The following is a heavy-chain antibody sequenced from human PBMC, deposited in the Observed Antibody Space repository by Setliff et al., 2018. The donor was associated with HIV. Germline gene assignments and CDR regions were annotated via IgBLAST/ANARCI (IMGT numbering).Heavy chain of an antibody. V-gene: IGHV4-30-4*08. D-gene: IGHD3-10*01. CDR2: IYYSGST. CDR3: ARDQYGSERYYYYGMDV. J-gene: IGHJ6*02. Sequence: TLSLTCTVSGGSISSGDYYWSWIRQPPGKGLEWIGYIYYSGSTYYNPSLKSRVTISVDTSKNQFSLKLSSVTAADTAVYYCARDQYGSERYYYYGMDVWGQGTTVTVSS. CDR1: GGSISSGDYY.